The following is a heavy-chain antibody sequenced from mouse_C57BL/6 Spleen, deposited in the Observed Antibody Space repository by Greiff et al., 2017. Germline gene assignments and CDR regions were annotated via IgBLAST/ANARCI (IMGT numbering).Heavy chain of an antibody. D-gene: IGHD1-1*01. V-gene: IGHV1-69*01. Sequence: QVQLQQPGAELVMPGASVKLSCKASGYTFTSYWMHWVKQRPGQGLEWIGEIDPSDSYTNYNQKFKGKYTLTVDKSSSTAYMQLSSLTSEDSAVXYCARRGITTVVTPFDEWGQGTTLTVSS. CDR3: ARRGITTVVTPFDE. CDR1: GYTFTSYW. CDR2: IDPSDSYT. J-gene: IGHJ2*01.